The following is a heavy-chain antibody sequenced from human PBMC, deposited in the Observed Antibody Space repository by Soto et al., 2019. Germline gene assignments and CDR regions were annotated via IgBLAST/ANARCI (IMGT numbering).Heavy chain of an antibody. J-gene: IGHJ4*02. CDR3: ARVDPRGVAVVRDY. CDR1: GNTFSSHG. V-gene: IGHV1-18*01. Sequence: QVQLVQSGPEVKKPGASVKVSCKASGNTFSSHGFSWVRQAPGQGLEWMGWISGFNGQTNYALKFQGRVTLTTDTSTSTDYTALRSLRSDDTAVYFCARVDPRGVAVVRDYWGQGTLVTVSS. D-gene: IGHD3-10*01. CDR2: ISGFNGQT.